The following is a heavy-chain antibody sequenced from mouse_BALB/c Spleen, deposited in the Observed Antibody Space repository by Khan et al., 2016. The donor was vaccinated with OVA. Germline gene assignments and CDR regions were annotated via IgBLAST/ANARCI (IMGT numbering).Heavy chain of an antibody. CDR1: GYSITSDYA. CDR2: ISYSGST. Sequence: VQLQQSGPGLVKPSQSLSLTCTVTGYSITSDYAWNWIRQFPGNKLEWMGYISYSGSTSSTPSLKSRISITRDTSKNQFFLQLNSVTTEDTATYYCTRGRAYWGQGTLVTVSA. CDR3: TRGRAY. J-gene: IGHJ3*01. D-gene: IGHD3-3*01. V-gene: IGHV3-2*02.